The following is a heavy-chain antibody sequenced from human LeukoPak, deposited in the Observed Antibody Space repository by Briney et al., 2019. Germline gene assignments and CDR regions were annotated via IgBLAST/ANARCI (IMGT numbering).Heavy chain of an antibody. CDR2: INSDGIWI. V-gene: IGHV3-21*04. CDR1: GFSFSTYS. D-gene: IGHD3-22*01. CDR3: ARSVRYYDSSGYFDAFDI. Sequence: GGSLRLSCAASGFSFSTYSMNWVRQAPGKGLEWVSSINSDGIWIYYADSVKGRFTISRDNAKNSLYLQMNSLRAEDTALYHCARSVRYYDSSGYFDAFDIWGQGTMVTVSS. J-gene: IGHJ3*02.